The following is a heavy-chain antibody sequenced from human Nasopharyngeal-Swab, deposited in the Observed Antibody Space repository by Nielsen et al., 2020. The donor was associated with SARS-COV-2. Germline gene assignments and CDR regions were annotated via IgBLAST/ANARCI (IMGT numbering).Heavy chain of an antibody. CDR1: GYSFTSYW. CDR3: ARPSSGWYGGYYYYYMDV. D-gene: IGHD6-19*01. J-gene: IGHJ6*03. CDR2: IYPGDSDT. V-gene: IGHV5-51*01. Sequence: GSLRLSCKGSGYSFTSYWIGWVRQMPGKGLEWMGIIYPGDSDTRYSPSFQGQVTISADKSISTAYLQWSSLKASDTAMYYCARPSSGWYGGYYYYYMDVWGKGTTVTVSS.